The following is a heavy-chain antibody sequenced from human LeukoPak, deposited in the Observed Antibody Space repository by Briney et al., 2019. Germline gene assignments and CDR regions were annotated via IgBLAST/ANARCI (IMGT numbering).Heavy chain of an antibody. Sequence: NPSETLSLTCTVSGGSISSSSYYWGWIRQPPGKGLEWIGSIYYTGSTYYNPSLKSRVTISVDTSKNQFSLKLSSVTAADTAVYYCARVDSSGDYRRREPLVDYWGQGTLVTVSS. CDR3: ARVDSSGDYRRREPLVDY. V-gene: IGHV4-39*07. J-gene: IGHJ4*02. D-gene: IGHD3-22*01. CDR2: IYYTGST. CDR1: GGSISSSSYY.